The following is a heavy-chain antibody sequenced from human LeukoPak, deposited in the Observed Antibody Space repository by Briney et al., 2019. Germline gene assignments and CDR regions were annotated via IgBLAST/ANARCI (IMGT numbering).Heavy chain of an antibody. CDR3: ARSPYYYDSTNYFDY. Sequence: SETLSLTCTVSGGSFSSGSCYWSWIRQPAGQGLEWVGRLYTSGSTNYNPSLKSRVTISVDTSKTQFSPKLSSVTAADTAVYYCARSPYYYDSTNYFDYWGQGTLVTVSS. CDR1: GGSFSSGSCY. D-gene: IGHD3-22*01. J-gene: IGHJ4*02. CDR2: LYTSGST. V-gene: IGHV4-61*02.